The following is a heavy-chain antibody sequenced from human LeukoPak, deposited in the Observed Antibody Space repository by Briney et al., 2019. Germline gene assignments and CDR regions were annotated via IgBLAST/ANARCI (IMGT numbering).Heavy chain of an antibody. V-gene: IGHV4-59*01. CDR2: IYYSGST. CDR1: GGSISSFY. J-gene: IGHJ6*02. D-gene: IGHD3-22*01. Sequence: SETLSLTCTVSGGSISSFYWSWIQQPPGKGLEWIGYIYYSGSTNYNPSLKSRVTISVDTSKNQFSLKLSSVTAADTAVYYCAREAAYYDSSGYYYYYGMDVWGQGTTVTVSS. CDR3: AREAAYYDSSGYYYYYGMDV.